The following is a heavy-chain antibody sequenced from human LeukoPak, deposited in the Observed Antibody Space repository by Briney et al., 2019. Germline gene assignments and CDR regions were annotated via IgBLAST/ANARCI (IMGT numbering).Heavy chain of an antibody. CDR1: GGSVSTISHF. CDR2: LSDTGTT. V-gene: IGHV4-39*01. D-gene: IGHD1-14*01. Sequence: SETLSLTCTVSGGSVSTISHFWDWVRQPPGKGLEWIVSLSDTGTTYYNPSLESRVTMSVDTSENQFSLKLSSVTAADTAVYYCARRDHTGRSHAWFDPWGQGTLVTVSS. J-gene: IGHJ5*02. CDR3: ARRDHTGRSHAWFDP.